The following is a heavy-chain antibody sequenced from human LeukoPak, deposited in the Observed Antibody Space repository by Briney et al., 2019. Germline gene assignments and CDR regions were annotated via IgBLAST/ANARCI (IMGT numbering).Heavy chain of an antibody. CDR2: IGSSGGST. CDR3: VMDIQLST. D-gene: IGHD5-12*01. V-gene: IGHV3-23*01. CDR1: GFNFITAA. Sequence: QTGGSLRLSCAASGFNFITAAMTWVRQAPGKGLEWVSLIGSSGGSTYYADSVKGRFTISRDNSNHTLSLQMNSLRVEDTAIYYCVMDIQLSTWGLGTMVTVSS. J-gene: IGHJ3*01.